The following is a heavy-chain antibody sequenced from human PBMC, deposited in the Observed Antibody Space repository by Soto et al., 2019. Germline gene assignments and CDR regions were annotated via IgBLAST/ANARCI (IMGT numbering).Heavy chain of an antibody. CDR1: GFTFSDYV. D-gene: IGHD3-3*02. Sequence: QVRLVESVGGVVQPGTSLRLSCAASGFTFSDYVIHWVRQAAGKGLEWVASMTYDGATEYYADSVKGRFTMSRDNSKRALSLQRNSLRPDDTAVYYCARVRLSIAVNDALDVWGQGTTVTVSS. J-gene: IGHJ3*01. CDR2: MTYDGATE. V-gene: IGHV3-30*14. CDR3: ARVRLSIAVNDALDV.